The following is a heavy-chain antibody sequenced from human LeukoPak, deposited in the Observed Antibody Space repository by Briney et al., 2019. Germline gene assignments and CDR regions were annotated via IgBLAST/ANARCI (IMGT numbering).Heavy chain of an antibody. D-gene: IGHD1-26*01. CDR2: IYYSGST. Sequence: SETLSLTCTVSGGSISSYYWGWIRQPPGKGLEWIGSIYYSGSTYYNPSLKSRVTISVDTSKNQFSLKLSSVTAADTAVYYCARVVGATNYYYYYYMDVWGKGTTVTISS. V-gene: IGHV4-39*07. J-gene: IGHJ6*03. CDR3: ARVVGATNYYYYYYMDV. CDR1: GGSISSYY.